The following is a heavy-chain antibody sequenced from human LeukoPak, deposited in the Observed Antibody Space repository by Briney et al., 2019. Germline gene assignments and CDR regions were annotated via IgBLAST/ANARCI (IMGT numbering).Heavy chain of an antibody. Sequence: GGSLRLSCAASGFTFSSYGMHWVRQAPGKGLEWVAVISYDGSNKYYADSVKGRFTISRDNSKNTLYLQMNSLRAEDTAVYYCAFYGDYGWDYYYYGMDVWGQGTTVTVSS. D-gene: IGHD4-17*01. CDR1: GFTFSSYG. V-gene: IGHV3-30*03. CDR3: AFYGDYGWDYYYYGMDV. J-gene: IGHJ6*02. CDR2: ISYDGSNK.